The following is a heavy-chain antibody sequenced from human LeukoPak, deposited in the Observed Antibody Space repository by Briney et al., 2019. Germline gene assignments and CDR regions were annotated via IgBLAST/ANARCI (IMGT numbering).Heavy chain of an antibody. CDR2: ISYDGSNK. Sequence: PGRSLRLSCAASGFTFSSYGMPWVRQAPGKGLEWVAVISYDGSNKYYGDSVEGRFTISRDNSKNTLYLQMNSLRAEGTAVYYCAKDHQTDIAAAGDYWGQGTLVTVSS. CDR3: AKDHQTDIAAAGDY. D-gene: IGHD6-13*01. CDR1: GFTFSSYG. J-gene: IGHJ4*02. V-gene: IGHV3-30*18.